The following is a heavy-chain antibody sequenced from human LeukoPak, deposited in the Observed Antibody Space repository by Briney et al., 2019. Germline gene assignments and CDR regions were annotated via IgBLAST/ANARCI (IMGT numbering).Heavy chain of an antibody. CDR2: ISWNSGSV. D-gene: IGHD2-21*02. V-gene: IGHV3-9*01. CDR3: AKEVDCPSDCLFFHS. J-gene: IGHJ4*02. Sequence: GGSLRLSCAASGFTFDDYAMHWVRQAPGKGLEWVSGISWNSGSVGYADSVKGRFTISRDNAKNSLYLQMNSLRAEDTALYYCAKEVDCPSDCLFFHSWGQGTLVTVSS. CDR1: GFTFDDYA.